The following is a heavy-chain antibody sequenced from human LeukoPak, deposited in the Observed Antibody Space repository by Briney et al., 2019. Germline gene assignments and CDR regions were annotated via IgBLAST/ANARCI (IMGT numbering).Heavy chain of an antibody. D-gene: IGHD6-13*01. Sequence: ASVKVSCKASGYTFTSYDINWVRRATGQGLEWMGWMNPNSGNTGYAQKFQGRVTMTRNTSISTAYMELSSLRSEDTAVYYCARGRKRAAAGYYFDYWGQGTLVTVSS. CDR3: ARGRKRAAAGYYFDY. J-gene: IGHJ4*02. CDR2: MNPNSGNT. V-gene: IGHV1-8*01. CDR1: GYTFTSYD.